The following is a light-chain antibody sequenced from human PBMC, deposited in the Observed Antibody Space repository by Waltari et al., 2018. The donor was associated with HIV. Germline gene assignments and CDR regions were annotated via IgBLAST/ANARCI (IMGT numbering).Light chain of an antibody. CDR2: KAS. CDR1: QDITSW. CDR3: QQYNRDPS. Sequence: DIPMTQSPSTLSAFVGDRVTITCRASQDITSWLAWYQQKPGKAPKLLNRKASVLESGVSSRFSGSGSGTEFTLIIDSLEPDDFATYYCQQYNRDPSFGQGTRLEMK. V-gene: IGKV1-5*03. J-gene: IGKJ5*01.